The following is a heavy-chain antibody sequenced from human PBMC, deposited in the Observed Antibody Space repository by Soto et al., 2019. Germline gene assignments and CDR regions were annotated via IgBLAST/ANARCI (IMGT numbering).Heavy chain of an antibody. V-gene: IGHV4-39*01. D-gene: IGHD4-17*01. J-gene: IGHJ3*02. Sequence: PSETLSLTCTVSGGSISSSSYYWGWIRQPPGKGLEWIGSIYYSGSTYYNPSLKSRVTISVDTSKNQFSLKLSSVTAADTAVYYCARLVKTRRGREYYGPELITVTYAFDIWGQGTMVTVSS. CDR3: ARLVKTRRGREYYGPELITVTYAFDI. CDR1: GGSISSSSYY. CDR2: IYYSGST.